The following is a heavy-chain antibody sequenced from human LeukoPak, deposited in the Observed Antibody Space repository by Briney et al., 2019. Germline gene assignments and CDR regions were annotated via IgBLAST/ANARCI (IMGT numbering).Heavy chain of an antibody. Sequence: GGALRLSCAASGFTFSTYSMNWLRLAPGKGLEWVSSISPDSNYKYYVDSVKGRFTISRDNAKSSLYLQMNSLRAEDTAVYYCVRGGYRGFDYEYWGQGTLVTVSS. V-gene: IGHV3-21*01. CDR2: ISPDSNYK. D-gene: IGHD5-12*01. CDR3: VRGGYRGFDYEY. J-gene: IGHJ4*02. CDR1: GFTFSTYS.